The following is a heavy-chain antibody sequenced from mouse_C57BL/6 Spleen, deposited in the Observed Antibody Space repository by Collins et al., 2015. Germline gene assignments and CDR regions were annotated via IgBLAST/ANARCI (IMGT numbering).Heavy chain of an antibody. Sequence: DVQLQESGPGLVKPSQSLSLTCTVTGYSITSDYAWNWIRQFPGNKLEWMGYISYSGSTSYNPSLKSRISITRDTSKNQFFLQLNSVTTEDTATYYCARSRLRYLVAYWGQGTLVTASA. J-gene: IGHJ3*01. CDR3: ARSRLRYLVAY. CDR2: ISYSGST. V-gene: IGHV3-2*02. D-gene: IGHD1-1*01. CDR1: GYSITSDYA.